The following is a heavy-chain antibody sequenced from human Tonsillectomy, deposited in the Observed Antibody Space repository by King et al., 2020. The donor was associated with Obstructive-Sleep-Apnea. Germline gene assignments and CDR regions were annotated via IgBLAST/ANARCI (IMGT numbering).Heavy chain of an antibody. Sequence: QLVQSGSELKEPGASVKVSCKASGYTFTNYSMNLVRQAPGQGLEWMGWINTKTGNPTYAQDFTGRFVFSLDTSVSTAYLQISSLKAEDTGVYYCVRESRVAGTSFGYWGQGALVTVSS. CDR3: VRESRVAGTSFGY. CDR1: GYTFTNYS. J-gene: IGHJ4*02. CDR2: INTKTGNP. V-gene: IGHV7-4-1*02. D-gene: IGHD6-19*01.